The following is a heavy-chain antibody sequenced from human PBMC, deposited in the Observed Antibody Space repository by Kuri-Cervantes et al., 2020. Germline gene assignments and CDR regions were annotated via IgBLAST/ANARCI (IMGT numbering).Heavy chain of an antibody. V-gene: IGHV4-39*07. CDR2: IYYSGST. D-gene: IGHD3-22*01. Sequence: SETLSLTCTVSGGSISSSSYYWGWIRQPPGKGLEWIGSIYYSGSTYYNPSLKSRVTISVDTSKNQFSLKLDSVTAADTAVYYCARNPDFDSSGFWGQGTLVTVSS. CDR1: GGSISSSSYY. J-gene: IGHJ4*02. CDR3: ARNPDFDSSGF.